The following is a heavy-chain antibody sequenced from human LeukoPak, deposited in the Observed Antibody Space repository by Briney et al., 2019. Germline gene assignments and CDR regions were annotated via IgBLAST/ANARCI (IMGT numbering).Heavy chain of an antibody. D-gene: IGHD3-9*01. CDR3: ARDRTTILSSFDI. Sequence: PGGSLRLSCAASGFTFSNYGMHWVRQAPGKGLEWVAGIWYDGSTYYTDSVKGRITISRDNSKNTSYLQMNTLGAEDTAVYYCARDRTTILSSFDIWGQGTMVTVSS. CDR2: IWYDGST. J-gene: IGHJ3*02. V-gene: IGHV3-33*01. CDR1: GFTFSNYG.